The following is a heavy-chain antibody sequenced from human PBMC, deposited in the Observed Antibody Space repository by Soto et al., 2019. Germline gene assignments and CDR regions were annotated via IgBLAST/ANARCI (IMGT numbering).Heavy chain of an antibody. CDR2: IIPIFGTA. D-gene: IGHD3-22*01. J-gene: IGHJ6*02. V-gene: IGHV1-69*13. CDR3: ARNYDSTRYYYGMDV. CDR1: GGTFSSYA. Sequence: SVKVSCKASGGTFSSYAISWVRQAPGQGLEWMGGIIPIFGTANYAQKFQGRVTITADESTSTAYMELSSLRSEDTAVYYWARNYDSTRYYYGMDVWGQGTTVTVSS.